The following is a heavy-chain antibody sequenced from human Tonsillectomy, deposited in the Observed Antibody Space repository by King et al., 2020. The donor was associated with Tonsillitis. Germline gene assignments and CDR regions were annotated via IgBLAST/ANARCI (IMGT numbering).Heavy chain of an antibody. CDR1: GFPFTYYG. D-gene: IGHD5-24*01. Sequence: VQLVESGGGVVQPGGSLRLSCEASGFPFTYYGIHWVRQAPGKGLEWVTFIRYDGSDRYYADSVKGRFTISKDNSKNTVFLQMHSLRVEDTAVYYCGKARLVGMATGIDFWGQGTLVTVSS. V-gene: IGHV3-30*02. CDR3: GKARLVGMATGIDF. J-gene: IGHJ4*02. CDR2: IRYDGSDR.